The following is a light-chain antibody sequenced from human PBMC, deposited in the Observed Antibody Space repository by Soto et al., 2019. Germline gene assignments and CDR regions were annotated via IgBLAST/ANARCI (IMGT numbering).Light chain of an antibody. CDR3: QQLNSYPPFT. CDR2: AAS. V-gene: IGKV1-9*01. Sequence: DIQLTQSPSFLSASVGDRVTITSRASQGISSYLAWYQQKPGKAPKLLIYAASILQSGVPSRFSGSGSGTEFTLTISSLQPEDFATYYCQQLNSYPPFTFGPGTKVDIK. CDR1: QGISSY. J-gene: IGKJ3*01.